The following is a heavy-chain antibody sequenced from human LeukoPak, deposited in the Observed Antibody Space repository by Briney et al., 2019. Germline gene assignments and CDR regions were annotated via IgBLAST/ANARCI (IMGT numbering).Heavy chain of an antibody. D-gene: IGHD6-13*01. Sequence: SETLSLTCTVSRGSIRAADYYWAWVRQPPGEGLEWLGSIYFSGTPYFNPSLKSRVAVSIDTSKNQFSLKVTSVNASDTAVYFCARTSSWYAGAWFDSWGQGTLVTVSS. J-gene: IGHJ5*01. V-gene: IGHV4-39*01. CDR2: IYFSGTP. CDR3: ARTSSWYAGAWFDS. CDR1: RGSIRAADYY.